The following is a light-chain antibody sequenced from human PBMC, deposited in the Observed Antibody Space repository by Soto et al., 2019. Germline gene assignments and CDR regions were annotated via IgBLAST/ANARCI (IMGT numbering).Light chain of an antibody. CDR3: SAWDDSLSTLV. J-gene: IGLJ2*01. CDR2: GNN. Sequence: QSVLTQPPSASGTPGQRVTMSCSVSTSNIGGNYVYWYQQLPGTAPKLLIFGNNQRPSGVPDRFSGSKSATSASLAITGLRSEDEAEYICSAWDDSLSTLVFGGGTKVTVL. V-gene: IGLV1-47*01. CDR1: TSNIGGNY.